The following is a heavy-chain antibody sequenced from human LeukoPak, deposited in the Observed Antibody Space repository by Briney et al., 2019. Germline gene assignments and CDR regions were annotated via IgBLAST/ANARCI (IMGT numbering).Heavy chain of an antibody. CDR1: GGSVSSGGYH. CDR3: ARVGHLTNNWFDP. D-gene: IGHD4-11*01. V-gene: IGHV4-61*03. J-gene: IGHJ5*02. CDR2: IYHSGSA. Sequence: PSETLSLTCSVFGGSVSSGGYHWSWIRQPPGKGLEWIGYIYHSGSANYNPSLKSRVTISVDTSKNHFSLNLSSVTAADTAVYYCARVGHLTNNWFDPWGQGSLVSVSS.